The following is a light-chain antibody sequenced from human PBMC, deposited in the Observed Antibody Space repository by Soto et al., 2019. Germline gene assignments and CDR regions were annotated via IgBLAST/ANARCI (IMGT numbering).Light chain of an antibody. CDR3: QQYGSSPRT. V-gene: IGKV3-20*01. CDR1: QSVTSY. Sequence: EIVLTQSPATLSLSTAERATLSCRASQSVTSYLAWYQHKPGQVPRLLIYEASTRATGIPDRFSGRGSGTDYTLTIDRLEPEDFAVYYCQQYGSSPRTFGQGTKVDIK. CDR2: EAS. J-gene: IGKJ1*01.